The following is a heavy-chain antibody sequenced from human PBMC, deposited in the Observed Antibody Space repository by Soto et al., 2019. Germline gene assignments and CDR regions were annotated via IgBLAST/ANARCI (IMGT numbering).Heavy chain of an antibody. Sequence: PSQSLSLTCAISGDSVSSNSAAWKWIRQSPSRGLEWLGRTYYRSKWYNDYAVSVKSRITINPDTSKNQFSLQLNSVTPEDTAVYYCAREIAAAGPDYFDYWGQGXLVTVYS. CDR1: GDSVSSNSAA. CDR3: AREIAAAGPDYFDY. J-gene: IGHJ4*02. CDR2: TYYRSKWYN. V-gene: IGHV6-1*01. D-gene: IGHD6-13*01.